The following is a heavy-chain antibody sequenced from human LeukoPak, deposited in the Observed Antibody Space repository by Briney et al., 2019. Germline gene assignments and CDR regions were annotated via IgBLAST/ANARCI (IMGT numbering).Heavy chain of an antibody. V-gene: IGHV4-34*01. CDR3: ARGPSQRSTMIVVVIKGFGI. CDR2: INHSGST. D-gene: IGHD3-22*01. J-gene: IGHJ3*02. CDR1: GGSFSGYY. Sequence: PSETLSLTCAVYGGSFSGYYGSWIRQPPGKGLEWIGEINHSGSTNYNPSLKSRVTISVDTSKNQFSLKLSSVTAADTAVYYCARGPSQRSTMIVVVIKGFGIWGQGTMVTVSS.